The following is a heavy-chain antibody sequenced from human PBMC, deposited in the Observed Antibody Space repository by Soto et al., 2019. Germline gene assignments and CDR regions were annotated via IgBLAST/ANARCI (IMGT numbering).Heavy chain of an antibody. V-gene: IGHV1-2*04. Sequence: QVQLAQSGAEVNNPGASVKVSCKASGYTFTDYYIHWLRQAPAQGLEWMGWINPNSGDTKYAQKFQGWATMTRDTSISTTYMELSRLTSDDTALYYCARGPSHGAFDIWGQGTIITVSS. CDR2: INPNSGDT. CDR1: GYTFTDYY. J-gene: IGHJ3*02. CDR3: ARGPSHGAFDI.